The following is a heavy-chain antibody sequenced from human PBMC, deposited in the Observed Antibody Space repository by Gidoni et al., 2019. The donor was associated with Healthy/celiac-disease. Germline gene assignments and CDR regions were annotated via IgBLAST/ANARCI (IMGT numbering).Heavy chain of an antibody. V-gene: IGHV3-33*01. D-gene: IGHD6-6*01. CDR3: AREIGEQLVLEYYYYYGMDV. CDR2: IWYDGSNK. CDR1: GFTFSSYG. Sequence: QVQLVASGGGVVQPGRSLRLSCAASGFTFSSYGLHWVRQAPGKGLEWVAVIWYDGSNKYYADSVKGRFTISRDNSKNTLYLQMNSLRAEDTAVYYCAREIGEQLVLEYYYYYGMDVWGQGTTVTVSS. J-gene: IGHJ6*02.